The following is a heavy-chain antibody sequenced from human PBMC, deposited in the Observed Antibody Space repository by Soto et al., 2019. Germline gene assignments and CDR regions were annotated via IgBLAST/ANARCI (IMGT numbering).Heavy chain of an antibody. CDR3: AKPSGLATAGSAFDY. D-gene: IGHD6-13*01. CDR1: EFILSKAW. V-gene: IGHV3-23*01. CDR2: IGGSGRST. Sequence: WWSLRLSYAASEFILSKAWILSFRQAPGKGLEWVSKIGGSGRSTSYADSVKGRFTISRDNSKHTLYLQMTSLRAEDTAVYYCAKPSGLATAGSAFDYWGLGTLVTVSS. J-gene: IGHJ4*02.